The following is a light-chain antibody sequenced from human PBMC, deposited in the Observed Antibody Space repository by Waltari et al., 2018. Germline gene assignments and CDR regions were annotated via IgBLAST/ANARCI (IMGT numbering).Light chain of an antibody. J-gene: IGKJ1*01. V-gene: IGKV3-20*01. CDR1: QSVSRY. Sequence: IVLTQSPGTLSLSPGERATLSCRASQSVSRYLAWYQQKPGQAPRLLIYGASTRATGVPDRFSGSGSGTDFSLTISRLEPEDFAVYYCQHHVRLPVTFGQGTKVEIK. CDR2: GAS. CDR3: QHHVRLPVT.